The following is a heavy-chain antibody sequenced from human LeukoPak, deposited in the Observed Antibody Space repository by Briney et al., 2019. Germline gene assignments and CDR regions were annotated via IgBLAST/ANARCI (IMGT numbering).Heavy chain of an antibody. CDR3: ARQQGLQYLNFDY. CDR2: INLIGGTT. CDR1: GYTFTS. Sequence: ASVKVSCKASGYTFTSLHWLRQAPGQGPEWMGIINLIGGTTHYAQKFQGRVTMTRDTSTSTVYMELSSLGSEDTAVYYCARQQGLQYLNFDYWGQGALVTVSS. D-gene: IGHD4-11*01. V-gene: IGHV1-46*01. J-gene: IGHJ4*02.